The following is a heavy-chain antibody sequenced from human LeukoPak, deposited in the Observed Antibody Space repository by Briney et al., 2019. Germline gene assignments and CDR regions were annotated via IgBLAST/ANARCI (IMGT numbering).Heavy chain of an antibody. CDR1: GFTFSSYW. J-gene: IGHJ1*01. CDR3: ARDRISAEYFQH. CDR2: ISSSSSYI. Sequence: GRSLRLSCAASGFTFSSYWMHWVRQAPGKGLEWVSSISSSSSYIYYADSVKGRFTISRDNAKNSLYLQMNSLRAEDTAVYYCARDRISAEYFQHWGQGTLVTVSS. V-gene: IGHV3-21*01.